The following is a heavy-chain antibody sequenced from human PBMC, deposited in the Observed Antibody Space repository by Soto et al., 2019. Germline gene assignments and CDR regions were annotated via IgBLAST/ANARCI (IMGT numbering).Heavy chain of an antibody. D-gene: IGHD2-8*01. Sequence: SETLSLPCTVSVGSISSSSYYWGWIRQPPGKGLEWIGSIYYSGSTYYNPSLKSRVTISVDTSKNQFSLKLSSVTAADTAVYYCARHRPTPPCTNGVCYTKSPPYYFDYWGQGTLVTVSS. CDR3: ARHRPTPPCTNGVCYTKSPPYYFDY. CDR1: VGSISSSSYY. V-gene: IGHV4-39*01. J-gene: IGHJ4*02. CDR2: IYYSGST.